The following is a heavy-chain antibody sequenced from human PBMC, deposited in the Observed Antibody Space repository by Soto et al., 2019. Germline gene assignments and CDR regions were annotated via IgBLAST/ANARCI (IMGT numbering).Heavy chain of an antibody. D-gene: IGHD3-22*01. J-gene: IGHJ6*02. Sequence: GGSLRLSCAASGFTFSSYAMSWVRQAPGKGLEWVSAISGSGGSTYYADSVKGRFTISRDNSKNTLYLQMNSLRAEDTAVYYCAKDDYYYDSSGYRYNYYYGMDVWGQGTTVTVSS. CDR2: ISGSGGST. V-gene: IGHV3-23*01. CDR1: GFTFSSYA. CDR3: AKDDYYYDSSGYRYNYYYGMDV.